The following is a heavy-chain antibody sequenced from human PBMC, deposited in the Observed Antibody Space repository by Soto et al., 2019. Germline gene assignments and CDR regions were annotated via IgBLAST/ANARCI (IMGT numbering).Heavy chain of an antibody. CDR2: IYYSVNT. CDR1: GASISSSSYY. D-gene: IGHD3-16*01. J-gene: IGHJ4*02. Sequence: SETLSLTCTVSGASISSSSYYWGWIRQPPGKGLEWIGTIYYSVNTYYNPSLKSRVTISVDTSKNQFSLKLSSVTAADTAVYYCARAWGYYFDYWGQGTLVTVSS. V-gene: IGHV4-39*07. CDR3: ARAWGYYFDY.